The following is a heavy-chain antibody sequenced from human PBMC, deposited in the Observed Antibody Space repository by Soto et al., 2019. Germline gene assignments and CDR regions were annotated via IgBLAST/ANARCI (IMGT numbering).Heavy chain of an antibody. Sequence: QVQLVQSGAEVRXXGASVRVSCKASGYTFDAFDIHWVRQATGQGLELMGWMNPYTGETAYTHTFRGRVSMTRDTSVSTAYMELTSLTSEDSAIYFCVRQAGGASTPGDDYWGQGTLVTVSS. V-gene: IGHV1-8*01. J-gene: IGHJ4*02. D-gene: IGHD2-15*01. CDR1: GYTFDAFD. CDR2: MNPYTGET. CDR3: VRQAGGASTPGDDY.